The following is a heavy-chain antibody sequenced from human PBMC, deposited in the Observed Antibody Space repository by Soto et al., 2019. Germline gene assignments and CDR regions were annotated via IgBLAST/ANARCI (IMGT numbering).Heavy chain of an antibody. CDR1: GGSISSSSYY. CDR2: IYYSGST. Sequence: QLQLQESGPGLVKPSETLSLTCTVSGGSISSSSYYWGWIRQPPGKGLEWIGSIYYSGSTYYNPSLKSRVTISVATSKNQFSLKLSSVTAADTAVYYCARHARPYYYDSSGYYAWGYFDYWGQGTLVTVSS. D-gene: IGHD3-22*01. V-gene: IGHV4-39*01. J-gene: IGHJ4*02. CDR3: ARHARPYYYDSSGYYAWGYFDY.